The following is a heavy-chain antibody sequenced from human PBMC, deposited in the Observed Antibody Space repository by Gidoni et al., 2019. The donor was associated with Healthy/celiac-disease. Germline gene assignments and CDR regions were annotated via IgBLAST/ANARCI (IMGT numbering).Heavy chain of an antibody. J-gene: IGHJ6*03. CDR2: INHSVST. Sequence: QVQLQQWGAGLLKPSETLSLTCAVYGGSFSGYYWSWIRQPPGKGLEWIREINHSVSTNYNPSLKSRVTISVDTSKNQCSLKLSSVTAADTAVYYCAREYCSSTSCYAFRYYYYMDVWGKGTTVTVSS. CDR1: GGSFSGYY. D-gene: IGHD2-2*01. CDR3: AREYCSSTSCYAFRYYYYMDV. V-gene: IGHV4-34*01.